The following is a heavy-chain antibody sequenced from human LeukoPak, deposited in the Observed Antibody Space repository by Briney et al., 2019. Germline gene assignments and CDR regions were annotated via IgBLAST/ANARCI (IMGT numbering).Heavy chain of an antibody. D-gene: IGHD3-16*02. CDR3: ARGRKITFGGVIVVLPRKIDY. CDR2: INHSGST. J-gene: IGHJ4*02. V-gene: IGHV4-34*01. Sequence: PSETLSLTCAVYGGSFSGYYWSWIRQPPGKGLEWIGEINHSGSTNYNPSLKSRVTISVDTSKNQFSLKLSSVTAADTAVYYCARGRKITFGGVIVVLPRKIDYWGQGTLVTVSS. CDR1: GGSFSGYY.